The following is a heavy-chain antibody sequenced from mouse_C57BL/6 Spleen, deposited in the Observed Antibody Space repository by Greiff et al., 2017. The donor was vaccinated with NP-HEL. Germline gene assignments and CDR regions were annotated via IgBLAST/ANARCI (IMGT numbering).Heavy chain of an antibody. V-gene: IGHV1-52*01. CDR1: GYTFTSYW. J-gene: IGHJ4*01. CDR3: ARGGGNYEGVDY. CDR2: IDTSDSET. D-gene: IGHD2-1*01. Sequence: QVQLQQPGAELVRPGSSVKLSCKASGYTFTSYWMHWVKQRPIQGLEWIGNIDTSDSETHYNQKFKDKATLTVDKSSSTAYMQLSSLTSEDSAVYYCARGGGNYEGVDYWGQGTSVTVSS.